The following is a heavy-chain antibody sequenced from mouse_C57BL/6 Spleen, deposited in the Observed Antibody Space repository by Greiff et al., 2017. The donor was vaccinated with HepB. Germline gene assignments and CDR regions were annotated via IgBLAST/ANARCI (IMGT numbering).Heavy chain of an antibody. CDR3: ARYGLGGYYDFDY. D-gene: IGHD2-3*01. V-gene: IGHV1-80*01. CDR1: GYAFSSYW. J-gene: IGHJ2*01. Sequence: VKLVESGAELVKPGASVKISCKASGYAFSSYWMNWVKQRPGKGLEWIGQIYPGDGDTNYNGKFKGKATLTADKSSSTAYMQLSSLTSEDSAVYFCARYGLGGYYDFDYWGQGTTLTVSS. CDR2: IYPGDGDT.